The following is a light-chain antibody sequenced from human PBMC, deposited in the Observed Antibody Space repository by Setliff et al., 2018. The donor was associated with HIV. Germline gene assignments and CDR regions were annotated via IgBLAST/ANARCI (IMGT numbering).Light chain of an antibody. CDR3: SSYAVTNTLP. Sequence: QSALTQPASVSGSPGQSITISCTGTSSDVGGYSHVSWYQQHPGKAPKLIIYEVSNRPSGVSNRFSGSKSGSTASLTISGLQAEDEADYYCSSYAVTNTLPFGTGTKSPS. V-gene: IGLV2-14*01. CDR2: EVS. J-gene: IGLJ1*01. CDR1: SSDVGGYSH.